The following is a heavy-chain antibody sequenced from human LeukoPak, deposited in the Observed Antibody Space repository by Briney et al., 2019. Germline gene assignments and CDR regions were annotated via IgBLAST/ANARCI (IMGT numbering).Heavy chain of an antibody. CDR3: ARVTYSGGAAFFDY. Sequence: KPSETLSLTCTVSGGSISSYYWSWIRQPAGKGLEWIGRIYTSGSTNYNPSLKSRVTMSVDTSKNQFSLKLSSVTAADTAVYYCARVTYSGGAAFFDYWGQGTLVTVSS. D-gene: IGHD1-26*01. CDR1: GGSISSYY. J-gene: IGHJ4*02. CDR2: IYTSGST. V-gene: IGHV4-4*07.